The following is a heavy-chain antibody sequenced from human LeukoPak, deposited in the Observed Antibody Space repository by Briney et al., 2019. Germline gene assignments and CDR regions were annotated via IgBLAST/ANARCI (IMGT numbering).Heavy chain of an antibody. Sequence: GASVKVSCKASGFTFTSSAMQWVRQARGQRLEWIGWIVVGSGNTNYAQKFQERVTITRDMSTSTAYMELSSLRSEDTAVYYCAAGPAYYDSSGYYDYWGQGTLVTVSS. D-gene: IGHD3-22*01. CDR1: GFTFTSSA. J-gene: IGHJ4*02. CDR3: AAGPAYYDSSGYYDY. CDR2: IVVGSGNT. V-gene: IGHV1-58*02.